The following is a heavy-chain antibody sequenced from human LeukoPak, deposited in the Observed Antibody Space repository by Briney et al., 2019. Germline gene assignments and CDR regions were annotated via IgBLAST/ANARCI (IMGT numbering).Heavy chain of an antibody. CDR1: GGSFSGYY. J-gene: IGHJ4*02. CDR3: ASFYDYVWGSYRDHFDY. Sequence: SETLSLTCAVYGGSFSGYYWSWIRQPPGKGLEWIGEINHSGSTNYNPSLKSRVTISVDTSKNQFSLKLSSVTAADTAVYYCASFYDYVWGSYRDHFDYWGQGTLVTVSS. D-gene: IGHD3-16*02. CDR2: INHSGST. V-gene: IGHV4-34*01.